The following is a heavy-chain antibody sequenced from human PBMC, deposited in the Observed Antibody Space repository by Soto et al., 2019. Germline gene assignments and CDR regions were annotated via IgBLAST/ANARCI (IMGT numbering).Heavy chain of an antibody. V-gene: IGHV4-4*02. J-gene: IGHJ4*02. CDR3: EALGVSVTTPDY. D-gene: IGHD4-17*01. Sequence: QVQLQESGPGLVKTSETLSLTCVVSGGSISTNNWWSWVRQPPGKGLEWIGEIHHSGYTIYNPSLNRRVTISIDKSKNIFSLKMTSVTAADTEGFYCEALGVSVTTPDYWRQGTLVTVSS. CDR2: IHHSGYT. CDR1: GGSISTNNW.